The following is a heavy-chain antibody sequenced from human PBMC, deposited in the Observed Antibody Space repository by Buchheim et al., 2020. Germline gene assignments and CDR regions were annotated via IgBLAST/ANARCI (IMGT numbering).Heavy chain of an antibody. CDR2: ISSSGSTI. CDR1: GFTFSSYE. Sequence: EVQLVESGGGLVQPGGPLRLSCAASGFTFSSYEMNWVRQAPGKGLEWVSYISSSGSTIYYADSVKGRFTISRDNAKNSLYLQMNSLRAEDTAVYYCARDRSYGSGSYTTYYYYYGMDVWGQGTT. V-gene: IGHV3-48*03. D-gene: IGHD3-10*01. CDR3: ARDRSYGSGSYTTYYYYYGMDV. J-gene: IGHJ6*02.